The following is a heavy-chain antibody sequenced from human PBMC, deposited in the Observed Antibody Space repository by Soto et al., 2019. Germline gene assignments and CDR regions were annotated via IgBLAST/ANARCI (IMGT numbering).Heavy chain of an antibody. J-gene: IGHJ5*02. Sequence: QVQLQESGPGLVKPSETLSLTCTVSGGSISSYYWSWIRQPPGKGLEWIGYIYYSGSTNYNPSLKSRLTISVDTSKTQFSLKLSSVTAADTAVYYCARASTVTTRGSRNNWFDPWGQGTLVTVSS. CDR3: ARASTVTTRGSRNNWFDP. CDR1: GGSISSYY. D-gene: IGHD4-17*01. CDR2: IYYSGST. V-gene: IGHV4-59*08.